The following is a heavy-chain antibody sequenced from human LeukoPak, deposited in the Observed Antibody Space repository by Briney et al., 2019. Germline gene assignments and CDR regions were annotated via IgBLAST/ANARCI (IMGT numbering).Heavy chain of an antibody. CDR1: GYTFTSYY. CDR2: MNPNSGNT. CDR3: ASGFGGATFA. Sequence: ASVKVSCKASGYTFTSYYINWVRQATGQGLEWMGWMNPNSGNTGYAQNFEGRVTMTRNTPMSTAHRELSSLISGDAAVYHCASGFGGATFAWGQGTLVTVSS. V-gene: IGHV1-8*01. D-gene: IGHD1-26*01. J-gene: IGHJ5*02.